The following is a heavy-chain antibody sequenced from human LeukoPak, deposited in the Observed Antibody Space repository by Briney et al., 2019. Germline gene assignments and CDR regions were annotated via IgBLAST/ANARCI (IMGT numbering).Heavy chain of an antibody. Sequence: PGGSLRLSCAASGFIFSNHAMTWVRQAPGKGLEYVSTINAVDADTYYADAVKGRFTVSRDNSKNTLYLQMNSLRADDTAVYYCAKQFMGANWGQGNLVIVSS. V-gene: IGHV3-23*01. CDR3: AKQFMGAN. CDR2: INAVDADT. D-gene: IGHD4/OR15-4a*01. J-gene: IGHJ4*02. CDR1: GFIFSNHA.